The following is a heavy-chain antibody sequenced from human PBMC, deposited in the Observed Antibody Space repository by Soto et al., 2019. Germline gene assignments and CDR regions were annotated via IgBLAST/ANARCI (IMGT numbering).Heavy chain of an antibody. CDR2: ISGSGGST. Sequence: EVQLLESGGGLVQPGGSLRLSCAASGFTFSNYAVTWVRQAPGKGLEWVSAISGSGGSTYYADSVKGRFTISRDNSKNTLYLQMNSLSAEDTAVYYCAKDQGSSWYEIDYWGQGTLVTDSS. J-gene: IGHJ4*02. V-gene: IGHV3-23*01. D-gene: IGHD6-13*01. CDR3: AKDQGSSWYEIDY. CDR1: GFTFSNYA.